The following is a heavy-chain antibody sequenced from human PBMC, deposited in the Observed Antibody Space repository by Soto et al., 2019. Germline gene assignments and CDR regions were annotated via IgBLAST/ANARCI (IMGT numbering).Heavy chain of an antibody. D-gene: IGHD3-22*01. V-gene: IGHV4-39*02. CDR3: AREGGAGGYDSSGYYDNWFDP. CDR2: IYYSGST. Sequence: SETLSLTCTVAGGSISSGGYYWSWIRQPPGKGLEWIGSIYYSGSTYYNPSLKSRVTISVDTSKNQFSLKLSSVTAADTAVYYCAREGGAGGYDSSGYYDNWFDPWGQGTLVTVS. J-gene: IGHJ5*02. CDR1: GGSISSGGYY.